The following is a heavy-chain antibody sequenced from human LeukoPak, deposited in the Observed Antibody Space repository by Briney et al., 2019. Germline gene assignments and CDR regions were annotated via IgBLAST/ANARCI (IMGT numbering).Heavy chain of an antibody. CDR3: AREPRITMSTAAFDI. J-gene: IGHJ3*02. CDR1: GFTFSSYA. V-gene: IGHV3-30-3*01. D-gene: IGHD3-22*01. Sequence: GGSLRLSCAASGFTFSSYAMHWVRQAPGKGLEWVAVISYDGSNKYYADSVKGRFTISRDNSKNTLYLLMNSLRAEDTTVYHCAREPRITMSTAAFDIWGQGTMVTVSS. CDR2: ISYDGSNK.